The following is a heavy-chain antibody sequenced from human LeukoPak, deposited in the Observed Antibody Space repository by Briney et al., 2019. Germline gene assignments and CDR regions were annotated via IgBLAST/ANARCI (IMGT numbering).Heavy chain of an antibody. Sequence: PSETLSLTCAVSGGSISSSDYYWGWIRQPPGKGLEWIGTIYYSGSTYYNPSLKSRDTISVDTSKNQFSLKLSSVTAADTVVYYCARRGSNSNYYYFDYWGQGTLVTVSS. CDR1: GGSISSSDYY. D-gene: IGHD2/OR15-2a*01. J-gene: IGHJ4*02. V-gene: IGHV4-39*01. CDR3: ARRGSNSNYYYFDY. CDR2: IYYSGST.